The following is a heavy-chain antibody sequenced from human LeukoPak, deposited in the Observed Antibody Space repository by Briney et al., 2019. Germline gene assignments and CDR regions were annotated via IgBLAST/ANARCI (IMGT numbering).Heavy chain of an antibody. CDR2: IIPILGIA. CDR3: ARDLLKYSGYDIGIGSWYFDL. CDR1: GGTFSSYA. V-gene: IGHV1-69*04. D-gene: IGHD5-12*01. Sequence: SVKVSCKASGGTFSSYAISWVRQAPGQGLEWMGRIIPILGIANYAQKFQGRVTITADKSTSTAYMELSSLRSEDTAVYYCARDLLKYSGYDIGIGSWYFDLWGRGTLVTVSS. J-gene: IGHJ2*01.